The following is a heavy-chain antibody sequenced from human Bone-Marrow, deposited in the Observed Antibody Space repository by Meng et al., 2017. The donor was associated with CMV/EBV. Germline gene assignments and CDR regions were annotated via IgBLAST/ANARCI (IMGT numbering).Heavy chain of an antibody. CDR3: ARDQRARRQRVVVVVPAAKIWFDP. V-gene: IGHV4-59*08. D-gene: IGHD2-2*01. Sequence: SETLSLSCTVSGGSISSYYWSWIRQPPGKGLEWIGYIYYSGSTNYNPSPKSRVTISVDTSKNQFSLKLSSVTAADTAVYYCARDQRARRQRVVVVVPAAKIWFDPWGQGTLVTVSS. CDR2: IYYSGST. CDR1: GGSISSYY. J-gene: IGHJ5*02.